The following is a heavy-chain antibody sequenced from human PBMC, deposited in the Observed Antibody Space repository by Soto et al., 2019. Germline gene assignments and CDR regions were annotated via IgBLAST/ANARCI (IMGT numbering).Heavy chain of an antibody. CDR1: GGTFSSYT. V-gene: IGHV1-69*08. J-gene: IGHJ3*02. CDR2: IIPILGIA. D-gene: IGHD5-12*01. Sequence: QVQLVQSGAEVKKPGSSVKVSCKASGGTFSSYTISWVRQAPGQGLEWMGRIIPILGIANYAQKFQGRVRITADKSTSTAYVELSSRRSEDTAVYYCAREGAEMATTDAFDIWGQGTMVTVSS. CDR3: AREGAEMATTDAFDI.